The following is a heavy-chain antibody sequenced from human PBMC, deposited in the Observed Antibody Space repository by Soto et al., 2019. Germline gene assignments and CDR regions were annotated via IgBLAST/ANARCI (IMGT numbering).Heavy chain of an antibody. CDR1: GFTFSSYA. V-gene: IGHV3-23*01. J-gene: IGHJ4*02. Sequence: PGGSLRLSCAASGFTFSSYAMSWVRQAPGKGLEWVSDISGSGGSTYYADSVKGRFTISRDDSKNTLYLQMDSLRAEDMAVYYCAKNPGYYYDSTGYHFDYWGQGTLVTVSS. CDR2: ISGSGGST. CDR3: AKNPGYYYDSTGYHFDY. D-gene: IGHD3-22*01.